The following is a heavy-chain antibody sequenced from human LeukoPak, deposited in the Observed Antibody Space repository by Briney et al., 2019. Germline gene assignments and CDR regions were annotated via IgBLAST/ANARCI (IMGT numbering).Heavy chain of an antibody. J-gene: IGHJ5*02. CDR2: ISSSSSTI. CDR1: GFTFSSYA. Sequence: PGGSLRLSCAASGFTFSSYAMSWVRQAPRKGLEWVSYISSSSSTIYYADSVKGRFTISRDNAKNSLYLQMNSLRAEDTAVYYCARTLYSGNLNWFDPWGQGTLVTVSS. CDR3: ARTLYSGNLNWFDP. V-gene: IGHV3-48*04. D-gene: IGHD1-26*01.